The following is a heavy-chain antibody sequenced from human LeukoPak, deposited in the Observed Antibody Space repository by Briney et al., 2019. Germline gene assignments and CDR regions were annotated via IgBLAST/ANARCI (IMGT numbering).Heavy chain of an antibody. CDR3: ARTPPGGREDY. Sequence: GGSLRLSCAVSGFTFDDYAMHWVRQAPGKGLEWVSGISWNSGTIDYADSVKGRFTMSRDNAKNSLYLQMNSLRAEDTAVYYCARTPPGGREDYWGQGTLVTVSS. J-gene: IGHJ4*02. CDR2: ISWNSGTI. D-gene: IGHD3-16*01. CDR1: GFTFDDYA. V-gene: IGHV3-9*01.